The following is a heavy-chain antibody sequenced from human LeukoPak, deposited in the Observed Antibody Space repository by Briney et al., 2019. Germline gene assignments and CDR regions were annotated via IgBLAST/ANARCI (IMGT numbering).Heavy chain of an antibody. CDR1: GGSISSGDYY. V-gene: IGHV4-30-4*08. J-gene: IGHJ4*02. D-gene: IGHD6-13*01. Sequence: PSETLSLTCTVSGGSISSGDYYWSWIRQPPGKGLEWIGYIYYSGSTYYNPSLKSRITISVDTSKNQFSLSLSSVTAADTAVYYCASGAAYSSTWYYFDYWGQGTLVTVSS. CDR3: ASGAAYSSTWYYFDY. CDR2: IYYSGST.